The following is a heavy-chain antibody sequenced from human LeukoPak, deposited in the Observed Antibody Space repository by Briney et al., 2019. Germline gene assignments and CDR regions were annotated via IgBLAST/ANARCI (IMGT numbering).Heavy chain of an antibody. V-gene: IGHV4-59*08. CDR1: GGSFSGYY. CDR2: IYDSGST. J-gene: IGHJ4*02. CDR3: ARHYCSASKCYYFDY. Sequence: PSETLSLTCAVYGGSFSGYYWSWIRQPPGKGLEWIGYIYDSGSTNYNPSLKSRVTISVDTSKNQFSLKLSSVTAADTAVYYCARHYCSASKCYYFDYWGQGTLVTVSS. D-gene: IGHD2-15*01.